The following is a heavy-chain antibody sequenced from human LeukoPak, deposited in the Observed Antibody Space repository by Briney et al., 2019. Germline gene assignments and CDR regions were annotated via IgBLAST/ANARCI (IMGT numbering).Heavy chain of an antibody. Sequence: PSETLSLTCAVSGGSITSGGYSWSWIRQPPGKGLEWIGYIYYSGSTYYNPSLKSRATISVDTSKNQFSLKLSSVTAADTAVYYCARVAGAYYYYYYMDVWGKGTTVTVSS. V-gene: IGHV4-30-4*07. CDR3: ARVAGAYYYYYYMDV. D-gene: IGHD4/OR15-4a*01. CDR2: IYYSGST. CDR1: GGSITSGGYS. J-gene: IGHJ6*03.